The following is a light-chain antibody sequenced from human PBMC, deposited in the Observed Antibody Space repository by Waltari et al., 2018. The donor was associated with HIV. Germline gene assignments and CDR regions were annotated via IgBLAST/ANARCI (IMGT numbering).Light chain of an antibody. J-gene: IGLJ2*01. CDR1: SSDVGSYNL. CDR3: TSYAGRDNLV. V-gene: IGLV2-23*02. Sequence: QSALTQPASVSGSPGQSITISCTGTSSDVGSYNLVSWYQQHPGKAPKLMIYEVSKRPSGVSNRFSGSKSGNTASLTISGLQAEDEADYFCTSYAGRDNLVFGGGTKLTV. CDR2: EVS.